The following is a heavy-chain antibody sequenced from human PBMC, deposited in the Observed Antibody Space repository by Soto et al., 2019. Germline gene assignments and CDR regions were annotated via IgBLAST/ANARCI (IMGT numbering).Heavy chain of an antibody. CDR3: ARVVRGYDFWSGYI. CDR1: GYTLTSYY. CDR2: INPSGGST. D-gene: IGHD3-3*01. Sequence: ASVKVSCKASGYTLTSYYMFWVRQAPGQGLEWMGMINPSGGSTTYAQKFQGRVTMTGDTSTSTAYMELSSLRSEDTAVYYCARVVRGYDFWSGYIWGQETLVTVSS. J-gene: IGHJ4*02. V-gene: IGHV1-46*01.